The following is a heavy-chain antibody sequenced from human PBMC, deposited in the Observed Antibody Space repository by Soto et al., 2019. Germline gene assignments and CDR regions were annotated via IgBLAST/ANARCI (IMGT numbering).Heavy chain of an antibody. V-gene: IGHV3-23*01. CDR2: ISGSGGST. CDR1: GFTFSSYA. J-gene: IGHJ4*02. CDR3: AKDPSRDYDSSGYPM. Sequence: EVQLLESGGGLVQPGGSLRLSCAASGFTFSSYAMSWVRQAPGKGLEWVSAISGSGGSTYYADSVKGRFTISRDNSKNPLYLQMNSLRAEDTAVYYCAKDPSRDYDSSGYPMGGQGTLVTVSS. D-gene: IGHD3-22*01.